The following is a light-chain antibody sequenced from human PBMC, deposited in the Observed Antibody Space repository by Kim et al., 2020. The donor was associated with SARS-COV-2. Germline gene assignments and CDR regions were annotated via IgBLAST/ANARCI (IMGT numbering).Light chain of an antibody. CDR1: SSDVGGYNF. CDR3: SSYTGSSTWV. CDR2: DVS. V-gene: IGLV2-14*03. J-gene: IGLJ3*02. Sequence: GQSITISCTGTSSDVGGYNFVSWYQQHPGKVPKLMIYDVSNRPSGVSNRFSGSKSGNTASLTISGLRAEDEADYYCSSYTGSSTWVFGGGTQLTVL.